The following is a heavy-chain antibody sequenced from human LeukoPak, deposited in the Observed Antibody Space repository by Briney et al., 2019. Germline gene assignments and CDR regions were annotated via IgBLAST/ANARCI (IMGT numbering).Heavy chain of an antibody. CDR3: ARGPPTGDYSNTDFDY. CDR2: ISGSGDST. CDR1: GFTFSTYA. D-gene: IGHD4-11*01. V-gene: IGHV3-23*01. Sequence: GGSLRLSCAASGFTFSTYAVNWVRQAPGKGLEWVSTISGSGDSTYYADSVKGRFTISRDNSKDTLYLQMSSVRVDDTAVYYCARGPPTGDYSNTDFDYWGQGTLVTVSS. J-gene: IGHJ4*02.